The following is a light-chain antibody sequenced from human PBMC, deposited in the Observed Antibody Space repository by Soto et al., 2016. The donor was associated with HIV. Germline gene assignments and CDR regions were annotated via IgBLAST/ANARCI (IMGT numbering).Light chain of an antibody. Sequence: DIQLTQSPSFLSASVGDRVTITCRASQGISSYLAWYQQKPGKAPKLLIYAASTLQSGVPSRFSGSGSGTEFTLTISSLQPEDFATYYCQQLNSYLLFTFGPGTQSGYQT. CDR3: QQLNSYLLFT. CDR1: QGISSY. J-gene: IGKJ3*01. CDR2: AAS. V-gene: IGKV1-9*01.